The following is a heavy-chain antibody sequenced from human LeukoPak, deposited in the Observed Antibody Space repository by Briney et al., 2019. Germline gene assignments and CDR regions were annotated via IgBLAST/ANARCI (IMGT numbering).Heavy chain of an antibody. Sequence: GGSLRLSCAASGFTFSTYPMHWVRQAPGKGLEWVAVMSFDGDSEYYSDSVRGRFTISRDNAKNSLYLQMNSLRAEDTAVYYCARVSILIVPYYAFDIWGQGTMVTVSS. V-gene: IGHV3-30-3*01. CDR1: GFTFSTYP. CDR2: MSFDGDSE. CDR3: ARVSILIVPYYAFDI. J-gene: IGHJ3*02. D-gene: IGHD2/OR15-2a*01.